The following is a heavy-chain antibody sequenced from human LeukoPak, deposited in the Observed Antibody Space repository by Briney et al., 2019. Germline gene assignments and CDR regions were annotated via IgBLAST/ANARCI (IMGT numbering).Heavy chain of an antibody. J-gene: IGHJ4*02. CDR2: INPNSGGT. D-gene: IGHD3-3*01. CDR1: GYTFTGYY. V-gene: IGHV1-2*02. CDR3: ARDRGVAPFDY. Sequence: ASVKVSCKASGYTFTGYYMHWVRQAPGQGLEWMGWINPNSGGTNYAQKFQGRVIMTTDTSTTTAYMELRSLRSDDTAVYYCARDRGVAPFDYWGQGTLVTVSS.